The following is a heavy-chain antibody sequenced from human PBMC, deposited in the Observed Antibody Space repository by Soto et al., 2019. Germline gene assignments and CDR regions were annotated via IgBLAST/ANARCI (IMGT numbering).Heavy chain of an antibody. CDR1: GFSFNNYA. J-gene: IGHJ3*02. CDR2: ISSNSGSV. V-gene: IGHV3-9*01. CDR3: AKGVSTSWLRDGFDI. Sequence: EVELVESGGGLVQPGRSLRLSCAASGFSFNNYAMHWVRQVPGKGLEWVSGISSNSGSVGYADSVKGGFTISRDNGKNSLYLEMNSLTVEDSALYYCAKGVSTSWLRDGFDIWGQGTMVTASS. D-gene: IGHD2-2*01.